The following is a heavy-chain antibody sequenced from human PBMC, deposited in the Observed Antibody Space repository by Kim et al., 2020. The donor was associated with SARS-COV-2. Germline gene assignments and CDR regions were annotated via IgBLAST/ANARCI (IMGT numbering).Heavy chain of an antibody. V-gene: IGHV1-46*01. CDR1: GNTFSNYY. CDR2: INPSDGST. Sequence: ASVKVSCKASGNTFSNYYIYWVRQAPGQGLEWMGIINPSDGSTNYAQKFQDRVTMTRDTSTSTVYMDLSSMRSEDTAVYYCGRERGQCSGGSCYPGYYGM. J-gene: IGHJ6*01. CDR3: GRERGQCSGGSCYPGYYGM. D-gene: IGHD2-15*01.